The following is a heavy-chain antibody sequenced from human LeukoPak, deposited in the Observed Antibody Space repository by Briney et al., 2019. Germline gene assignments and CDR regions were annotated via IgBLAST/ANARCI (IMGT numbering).Heavy chain of an antibody. Sequence: ASVKVSCKASGYTFTSYYMHWVRQAPGQGLEWMGIINPSGGSTSYAQKFQGRVTMTRDTSTSTVYMELSSLRSEDTAVYYCAQDFWSGSPYYYGMDVWGQGTTVTVSS. D-gene: IGHD3-3*01. CDR1: GYTFTSYY. CDR3: AQDFWSGSPYYYGMDV. V-gene: IGHV1-46*03. J-gene: IGHJ6*02. CDR2: INPSGGST.